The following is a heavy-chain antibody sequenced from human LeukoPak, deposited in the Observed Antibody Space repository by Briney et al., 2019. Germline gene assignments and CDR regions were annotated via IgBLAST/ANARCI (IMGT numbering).Heavy chain of an antibody. V-gene: IGHV3-21*04. J-gene: IGHJ3*01. D-gene: IGHD5-24*01. CDR2: ISGSSSYI. CDR3: AKDIQLST. Sequence: GGSLRLSCAASGFTFSSYGMSWVRQAPGKGLEWVSSISGSSSYIYYADSVKGRFTISRDNSKNTLSLQMNSLRVEDTAIYYCAKDIQLSTWGLGTMVTVSS. CDR1: GFTFSSYG.